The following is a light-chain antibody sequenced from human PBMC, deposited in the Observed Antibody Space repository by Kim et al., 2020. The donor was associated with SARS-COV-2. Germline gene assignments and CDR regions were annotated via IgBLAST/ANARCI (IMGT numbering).Light chain of an antibody. CDR1: QSVLYSSNNKNY. V-gene: IGKV4-1*01. J-gene: IGKJ2*01. CDR3: QQYWSTPYT. Sequence: DIVMTQSPESLAVSLGERATINCKSSQSVLYSSNNKNYLAWYQQKPGQPPKLLFYWASTRQSGVPDRFSGSGSGTDFTLTVSSLQAEDVAVYFCQQYWSTPYTFGQGTKLEI. CDR2: WAS.